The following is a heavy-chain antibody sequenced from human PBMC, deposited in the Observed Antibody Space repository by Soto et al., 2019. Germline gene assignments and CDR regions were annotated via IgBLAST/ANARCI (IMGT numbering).Heavy chain of an antibody. Sequence: GGSLRLSCSASGFTFSNYAMHWVRQAPGKGLEYVSAIYSNGGSTFYADSVRGRFTISRDNSKNTLYLQMSCLRAEDTAVYYCVKDRYYYDSSAYRSAYWGQGTLVTVSS. CDR2: IYSNGGST. CDR1: GFTFSNYA. J-gene: IGHJ4*02. CDR3: VKDRYYYDSSAYRSAY. D-gene: IGHD3-22*01. V-gene: IGHV3-64D*06.